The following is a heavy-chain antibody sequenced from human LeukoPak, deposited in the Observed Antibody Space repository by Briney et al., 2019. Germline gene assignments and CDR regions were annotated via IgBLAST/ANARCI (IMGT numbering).Heavy chain of an antibody. D-gene: IGHD3-3*01. V-gene: IGHV3-30*03. Sequence: GGSLRLSCAASGFTFSNYAMHWVRQAPGKGLEWVALISHDGSSEYYGDSMKGRFTISRDNSRNTFYLQMNGLRAEDTAVYYCASRFEWLSSFDYWGQGTLVTVSS. J-gene: IGHJ4*02. CDR1: GFTFSNYA. CDR3: ASRFEWLSSFDY. CDR2: ISHDGSSE.